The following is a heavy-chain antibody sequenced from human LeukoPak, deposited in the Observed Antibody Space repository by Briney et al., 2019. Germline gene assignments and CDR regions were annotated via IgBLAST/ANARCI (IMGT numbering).Heavy chain of an antibody. Sequence: GGSLRLSCAASGFTFSSYAMSWVRQAPGKGLEWVSAISGSGSSTYYADSVKGRFTISRDNSKNTLYLQMNSLRAEDTAVYYCAKEEGEWLWSRYYYYYGMDVWGQGTTVTVSS. CDR1: GFTFSSYA. D-gene: IGHD5-12*01. V-gene: IGHV3-23*01. CDR2: ISGSGSST. J-gene: IGHJ6*02. CDR3: AKEEGEWLWSRYYYYYGMDV.